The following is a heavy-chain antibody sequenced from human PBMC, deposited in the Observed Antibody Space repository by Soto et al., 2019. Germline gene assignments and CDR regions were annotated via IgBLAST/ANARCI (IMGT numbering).Heavy chain of an antibody. V-gene: IGHV4-59*01. CDR2: IYYSGST. J-gene: IGHJ6*02. D-gene: IGHD3-10*01. CDR3: ARGMVRGVLDYYGMDV. CDR1: GGSISSYY. Sequence: PSETLSLTCTVSGGSISSYYWSWIRQPPGKGLEWIGYIYYSGSTNYNPSLKSRVTISVDTSKNQFSLKLSSVTAADTAVYYCARGMVRGVLDYYGMDVWGQGTTVTVSS.